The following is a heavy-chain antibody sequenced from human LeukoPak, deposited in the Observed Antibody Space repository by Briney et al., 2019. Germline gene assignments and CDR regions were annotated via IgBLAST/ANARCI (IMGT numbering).Heavy chain of an antibody. J-gene: IGHJ5*02. V-gene: IGHV3-30-3*01. CDR2: ISYDGSNK. Sequence: PGRSLRLSCAAPGFTFSSYAMHWVRQAPGKGLGWVAVISYDGSNKYYADSVKGRFTISRDNSKNTLYLQMNSLRAEDTAVYYCARDRLYSSSWTGFDPWGQGTLVTVSS. D-gene: IGHD6-13*01. CDR3: ARDRLYSSSWTGFDP. CDR1: GFTFSSYA.